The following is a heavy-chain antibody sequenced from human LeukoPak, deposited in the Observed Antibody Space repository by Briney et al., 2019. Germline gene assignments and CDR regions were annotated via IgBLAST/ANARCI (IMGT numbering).Heavy chain of an antibody. CDR2: IAPSDYYT. CDR1: GSTSTSYW. Sequence: GESLQICCQGSGSTSTSYWISGGRPMAGKGLEWMWRIAPSDYYTYYSPSFEDDVSISADNSISTAYLQWSSLKASDTAMYYCAKIENPYTMVKAFDIWGQGTMVTVSS. D-gene: IGHD3-10*01. CDR3: AKIENPYTMVKAFDI. V-gene: IGHV5-10-1*01. J-gene: IGHJ3*02.